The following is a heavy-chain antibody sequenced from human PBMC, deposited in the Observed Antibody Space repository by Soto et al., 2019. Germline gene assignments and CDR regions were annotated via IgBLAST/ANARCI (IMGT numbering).Heavy chain of an antibody. V-gene: IGHV1-69*13. Sequence: YSVQVSCKASGGTFSSYAISWVRQAPGQGLEWMGGIIPIFGTANYAQKFQGRVTITADESTSTAYMELSRLRSEDTAVYYCATSPEYSSPDGGYYYYYGMECWCQGTTVTVAS. CDR1: GGTFSSYA. J-gene: IGHJ6*02. CDR2: IIPIFGTA. D-gene: IGHD6-6*01. CDR3: ATSPEYSSPDGGYYYYYGMEC.